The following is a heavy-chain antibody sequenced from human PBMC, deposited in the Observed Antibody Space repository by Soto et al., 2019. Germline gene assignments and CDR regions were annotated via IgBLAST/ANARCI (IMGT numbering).Heavy chain of an antibody. CDR2: IIPIFGTA. J-gene: IGHJ6*02. Sequence: ASVKVSSKASGGPFSSYAISWVRQAPGQGLEWMGGIIPIFGTANYAQKFQGWVTMTRDTSISTAYMELSRLRSDDTAVYYCARGYCISTSCATYYYYGMDVWGQGTTVTVSS. CDR3: ARGYCISTSCATYYYYGMDV. CDR1: GGPFSSYA. D-gene: IGHD2-2*01. V-gene: IGHV1-69*05.